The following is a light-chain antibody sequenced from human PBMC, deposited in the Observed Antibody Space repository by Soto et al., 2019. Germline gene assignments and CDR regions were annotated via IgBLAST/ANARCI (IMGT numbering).Light chain of an antibody. CDR1: QGISRY. Sequence: IELTQSPSSLSSSVGDSVTITCRASQGISRYLSWYQQKPGRAPKLLISAASTLQSGVPARFRGSGSGTDFTLSITSLQPEDFATYYCQKLNTDPVTLGGGTKVDIK. J-gene: IGKJ4*01. V-gene: IGKV1-9*01. CDR2: AAS. CDR3: QKLNTDPVT.